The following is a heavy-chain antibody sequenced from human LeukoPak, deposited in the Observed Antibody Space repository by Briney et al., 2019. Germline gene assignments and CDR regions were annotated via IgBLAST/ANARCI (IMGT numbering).Heavy chain of an antibody. V-gene: IGHV3-72*01. CDR3: TSSGSDYRFFGN. J-gene: IGHJ4*02. CDR1: GFTFSDHY. D-gene: IGHD5-12*01. Sequence: GGSLRLSCAASGFTFSDHYMDWVRQAPGKGLEWVGRIRNKANSYTTEYAASVEGRFTISRDDSKNSLYLQMNSLKTEDTAVYYCTSSGSDYRFFGNWGQGTLVTVSS. CDR2: IRNKANSYTT.